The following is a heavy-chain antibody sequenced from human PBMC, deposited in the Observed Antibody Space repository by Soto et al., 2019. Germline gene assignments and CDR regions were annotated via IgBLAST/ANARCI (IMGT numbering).Heavy chain of an antibody. CDR3: ARGGYYDNVWGKLSHYGLDV. J-gene: IGHJ6*02. V-gene: IGHV1-18*01. CDR2: ISPYNDQT. D-gene: IGHD3-16*01. Sequence: QVKLVQSASEVMKPGASVKVSCKASGYTFIRYGITWVRQAPGQRLEWMGWISPYNDQTIYAQTLQGRVTMTADTSPRTVYMQLRSLKSDDTAVYYCARGGYYDNVWGKLSHYGLDVWGQGTSVTVSS. CDR1: GYTFIRYG.